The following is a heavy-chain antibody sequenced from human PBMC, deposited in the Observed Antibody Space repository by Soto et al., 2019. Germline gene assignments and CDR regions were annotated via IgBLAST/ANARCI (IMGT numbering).Heavy chain of an antibody. D-gene: IGHD3-16*01. V-gene: IGHV3-53*01. Sequence: GGSLRLSCAASGFTVSSNYMSWVSQAPGKGLEWVSVIYSGGSTYYADSVKGRFTISRGNCKNTLYLQMNSLRAEDTAVYYCARDRLWATRRGMGVWGQGTTVTVCS. CDR1: GFTVSSNY. CDR3: ARDRLWATRRGMGV. CDR2: IYSGGST. J-gene: IGHJ6*01.